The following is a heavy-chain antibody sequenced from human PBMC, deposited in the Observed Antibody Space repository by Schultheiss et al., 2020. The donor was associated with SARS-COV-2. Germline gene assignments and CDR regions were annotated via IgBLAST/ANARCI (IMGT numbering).Heavy chain of an antibody. CDR3: AKTVAALNWFDP. J-gene: IGHJ5*02. V-gene: IGHV3-23*01. Sequence: GGSLRLSCAASGFTFSDHYMDWVRQAPGKGLEWVSAISGSGVSTYYADSVKGRFTISRDNSKNTLYLQMNSLRAEDTAVYHCAKTVAALNWFDPWGQGTLVTVSS. CDR2: ISGSGVST. CDR1: GFTFSDHY. D-gene: IGHD6-19*01.